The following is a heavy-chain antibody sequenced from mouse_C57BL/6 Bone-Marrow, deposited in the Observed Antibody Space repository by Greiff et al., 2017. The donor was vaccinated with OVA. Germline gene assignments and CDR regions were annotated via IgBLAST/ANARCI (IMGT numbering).Heavy chain of an antibody. Sequence: VHLVESGAELARPGASVKLSCKASGYTFTSSGISWVKQRTGQGLEWIGEIYPRSGNTYYNEQFKGKATLTADKSSSTAYMELRSLTSEDSAVYFCARKPLYYGSSPWFAYWGQGTLVTVSA. J-gene: IGHJ3*01. CDR2: IYPRSGNT. CDR3: ARKPLYYGSSPWFAY. CDR1: GYTFTSSG. V-gene: IGHV1-81*01. D-gene: IGHD1-1*01.